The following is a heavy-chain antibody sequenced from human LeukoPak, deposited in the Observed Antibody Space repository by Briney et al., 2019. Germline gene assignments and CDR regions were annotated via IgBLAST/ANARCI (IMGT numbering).Heavy chain of an antibody. J-gene: IGHJ1*01. V-gene: IGHV3-74*01. D-gene: IGHD1-1*01. CDR1: GFTFSSYW. CDR2: INSDGSDT. CDR3: ARPTTTSSLSSSFLH. Sequence: QPGGSLRLSCAASGFTFSSYWMHWVRQVPGKGLVWVSRINSDGSDTNYADSVKGRFTISRDNAKNTVYLQMNSLRADDTAVYYCARPTTTSSLSSSFLHWGQGTLATVSS.